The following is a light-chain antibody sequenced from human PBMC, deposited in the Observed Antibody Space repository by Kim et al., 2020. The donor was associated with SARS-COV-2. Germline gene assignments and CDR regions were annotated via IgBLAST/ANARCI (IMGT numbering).Light chain of an antibody. CDR2: RNN. CDR3: SAWDNSLSAWV. Sequence: QAGLTQPPSVSKGLRQTATLTCSGNSNNVGDQGVAWLQQHQGHPPKLLSYRNNNRPSGISERLSASRSGNTASLTITGLQPEDEADYYCSAWDNSLSAWVFGGGTKVTVL. V-gene: IGLV10-54*01. J-gene: IGLJ3*02. CDR1: SNNVGDQG.